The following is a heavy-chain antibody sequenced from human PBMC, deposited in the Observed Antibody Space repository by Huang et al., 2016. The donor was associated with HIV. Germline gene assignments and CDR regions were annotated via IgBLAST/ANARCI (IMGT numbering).Heavy chain of an antibody. CDR3: ARDHWYPLQNWFDL. V-gene: IGHV1-18*01. CDR1: GYIFTKYG. CDR2: ISAYTGNT. Sequence: QVELVQSGAEVKRPGASVRVSCKAAGYIFTKYGINWVRQAPGQGIEWMGWISAYTGNTNDATKIQGRVTLTRDQSATTAYMELRDVTSADTAVHYCARDHWYPLQNWFDLWGQGTLVTVSS. D-gene: IGHD1-1*01. J-gene: IGHJ5*01.